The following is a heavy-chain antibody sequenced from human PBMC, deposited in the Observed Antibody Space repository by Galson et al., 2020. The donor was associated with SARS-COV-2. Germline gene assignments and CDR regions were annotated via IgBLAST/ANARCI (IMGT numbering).Heavy chain of an antibody. CDR2: ISYSGTT. CDR1: GGSFDNSRYY. J-gene: IGHJ4*02. CDR3: AGEAGIIWYFDY. Sequence: SETLSLTCTVTGGSFDNSRYYWGWNRQPPGKGREWIGSISYSGTTYYKPSHKSRVSISADTSKNQFSLRLDSVTAADTAGYFCAGEAGIIWYFDYWGQGTLVTGSS. D-gene: IGHD3-16*01. V-gene: IGHV4-39*07.